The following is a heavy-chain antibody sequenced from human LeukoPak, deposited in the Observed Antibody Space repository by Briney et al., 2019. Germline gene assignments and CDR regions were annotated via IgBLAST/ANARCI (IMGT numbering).Heavy chain of an antibody. CDR1: GFTFSSYG. J-gene: IGHJ4*02. V-gene: IGHV3-30*02. CDR2: IWYDGSNK. Sequence: GGSLRLSCAASGFTFSSYGMHWVRQAPGKGLEWVAVIWYDGSNKYYADSVKGRFTISRDNSKNTLYLQMHSVTPNHTPVYFCAKGAPIGWAVVDYWGQGTLVTVSS. D-gene: IGHD6-19*01. CDR3: AKGAPIGWAVVDY.